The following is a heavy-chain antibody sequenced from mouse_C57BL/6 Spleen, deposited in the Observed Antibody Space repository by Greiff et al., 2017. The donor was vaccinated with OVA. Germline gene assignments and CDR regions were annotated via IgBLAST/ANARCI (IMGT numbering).Heavy chain of an antibody. D-gene: IGHD1-1*01. V-gene: IGHV1-80*01. CDR1: GYAFSSYW. CDR2: IYPGDGDT. CDR3: ATKADYYGSRYFDY. Sequence: QVQLQQSGAELVKPGASVKISCKASGYAFSSYWMNWVKQRPGKGLEWIGQIYPGDGDTNYNGKFKGKATLTADKSSSTAYMQLSSLTSEDSAVYFCATKADYYGSRYFDYWGQGTTLTVSS. J-gene: IGHJ2*01.